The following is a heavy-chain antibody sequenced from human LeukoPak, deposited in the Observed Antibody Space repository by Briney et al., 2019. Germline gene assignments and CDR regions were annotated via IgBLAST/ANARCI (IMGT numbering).Heavy chain of an antibody. CDR3: AYALAAAGKPRGYFQH. CDR2: IIPILGIA. J-gene: IGHJ1*01. Sequence: ASVKVSCKASGGTFSSYAISWARQAPGQGLEWMGRIIPILGIANYAQKFQGRVTITADKSTSTAYMELSSLRSEDTAVYYCAYALAAAGKPRGYFQHWGQGTLVTVSS. V-gene: IGHV1-69*04. CDR1: GGTFSSYA. D-gene: IGHD6-13*01.